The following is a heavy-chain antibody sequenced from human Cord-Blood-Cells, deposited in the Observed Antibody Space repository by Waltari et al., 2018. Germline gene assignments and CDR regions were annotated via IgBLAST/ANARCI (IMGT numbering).Heavy chain of an antibody. D-gene: IGHD6-6*01. CDR3: ARESSRAARNFDY. V-gene: IGHV3-33*01. J-gene: IGHJ4*02. Sequence: QVQLVESGGGVVQPGRSLRLSCAASGLTFSSYGMHWVRQAPGKGLEWVAVIWYDGSNKYYADSVKGRFTISRDNSKNTLYLQMNSLRAEDTAVYYCARESSRAARNFDYWGQGTLVTVSS. CDR1: GLTFSSYG. CDR2: IWYDGSNK.